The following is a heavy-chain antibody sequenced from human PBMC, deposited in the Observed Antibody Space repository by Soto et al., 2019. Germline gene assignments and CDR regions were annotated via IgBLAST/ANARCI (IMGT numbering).Heavy chain of an antibody. CDR3: ARAPYGSGSYYGYYYGMDV. D-gene: IGHD3-10*01. V-gene: IGHV1-3*01. J-gene: IGHJ6*02. CDR1: GYTFTSYA. Sequence: GASVKVSCKASGYTFTSYAMHWVRQAPGQRLEWMGWINAGNGNTKYSQKFQGRVTITRDTSASTAYMELSSLRSEDTAVYYCARAPYGSGSYYGYYYGMDVWGQGTTVTVSS. CDR2: INAGNGNT.